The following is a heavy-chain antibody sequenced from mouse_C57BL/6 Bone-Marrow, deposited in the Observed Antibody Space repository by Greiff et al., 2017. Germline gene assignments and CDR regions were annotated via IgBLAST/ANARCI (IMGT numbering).Heavy chain of an antibody. D-gene: IGHD1-1*01. CDR3: ASGYYYGSSYSYYAMDY. J-gene: IGHJ4*01. Sequence: VQLQESGPELVKPGASVKISCKASGYAFSSSWMNWVKQRPGKGLEWIGRIYPGDGDTNYNGKLKGKATLTADKSSSTAYMQLSSLTSEDSAVYFCASGYYYGSSYSYYAMDYWGQGTSVTVSS. CDR1: GYAFSSSW. V-gene: IGHV1-82*01. CDR2: IYPGDGDT.